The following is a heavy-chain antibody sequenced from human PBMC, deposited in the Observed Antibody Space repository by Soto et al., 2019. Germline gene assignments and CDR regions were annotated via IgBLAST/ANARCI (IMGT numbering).Heavy chain of an antibody. J-gene: IGHJ5*02. D-gene: IGHD3-10*01. Sequence: ASEQVCCGACGHSFDVCGTNWVRQAPGQGLELMGWISAYDGKTTYTEKFQGRVTMTTDPSTSTAYMELRSLRSDDTAVYYSPRDPHEDWTSYWFDPWGHGTLVTVSS. CDR2: ISAYDGKT. CDR1: GHSFDVCG. V-gene: IGHV1-18*01. CDR3: PRDPHEDWTSYWFDP.